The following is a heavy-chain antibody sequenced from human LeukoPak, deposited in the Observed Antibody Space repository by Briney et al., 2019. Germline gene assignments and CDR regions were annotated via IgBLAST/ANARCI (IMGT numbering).Heavy chain of an antibody. D-gene: IGHD5-24*01. CDR3: AQYPQGEMATIG. CDR1: GGSVRSYY. J-gene: IGHJ4*02. V-gene: IGHV4-59*08. Sequence: PSETLSLTCTVSGGSVRSYYWSWIRQPPGKGLEWIGYIYYTGSTNYNPSLKSRVTVSVDTSKHQFSLKLRSVTAADTAVYYCAQYPQGEMATIGWGQGILVTVSS. CDR2: IYYTGST.